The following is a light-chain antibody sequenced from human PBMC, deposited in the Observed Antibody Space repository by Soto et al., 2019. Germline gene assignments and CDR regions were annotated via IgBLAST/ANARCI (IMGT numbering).Light chain of an antibody. V-gene: IGKV1-39*01. CDR1: QSISSY. Sequence: DIQMTQSPSSLSASVGDRVTITCRASQSISSYLNWYQQKPGKAPTLLIYAASSLQSGVPSRFSGSGSGTDFPLTISSLQPEDFATHYCQQSYSTPLTFGGGTKVDIK. J-gene: IGKJ4*01. CDR3: QQSYSTPLT. CDR2: AAS.